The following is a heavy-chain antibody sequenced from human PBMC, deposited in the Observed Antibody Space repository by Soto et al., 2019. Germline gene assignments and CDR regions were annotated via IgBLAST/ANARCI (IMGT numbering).Heavy chain of an antibody. CDR2: IWSDDNNK. Sequence: QVQLVESGGGVVQPGRSLRLSCAASGFTFSAYGMHWVRQAPGKGLEWVAVIWSDDNNKYYADSVKGRFTISRDNSKNTLYLQMNSLGAADTAVYYCARELNTVTTRDAFDVWGQGTMVTVSS. J-gene: IGHJ3*01. CDR3: ARELNTVTTRDAFDV. D-gene: IGHD4-17*01. V-gene: IGHV3-33*01. CDR1: GFTFSAYG.